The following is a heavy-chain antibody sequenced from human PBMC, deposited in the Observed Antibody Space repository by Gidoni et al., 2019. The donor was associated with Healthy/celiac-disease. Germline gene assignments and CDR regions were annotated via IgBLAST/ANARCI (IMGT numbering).Heavy chain of an antibody. CDR3: ATDCPPGRFRGVNYYGMDV. D-gene: IGHD3-10*01. CDR1: GYTRTALD. V-gene: IGHV1-24*01. Sequence: QVQLVQSGAKGKNPGASVKVCGKVSGYTRTALDMHWGRQAPGKGLEWMGGFDPEDCETIYAQKFQGRVTMTEDTSTDTAYMELSSLRSEATAVYYCATDCPPGRFRGVNYYGMDVWGQGTTVTVSS. CDR2: FDPEDCET. J-gene: IGHJ6*02.